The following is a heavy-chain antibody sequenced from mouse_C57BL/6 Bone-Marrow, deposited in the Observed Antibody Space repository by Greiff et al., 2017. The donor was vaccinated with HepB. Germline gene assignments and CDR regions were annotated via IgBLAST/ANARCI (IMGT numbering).Heavy chain of an antibody. V-gene: IGHV5-4*01. CDR2: ISDGGSYT. CDR3: ASLSTTVVARSAY. CDR1: GFTFSSYA. D-gene: IGHD1-1*01. Sequence: EVQLVESGGGLVKPGGSLKLSCAASGFTFSSYAMSWVRQTPEKRLEWVATISDGGSYTYYPDNGKGRFTISRDNAKNNLYLQMSHLKSEDTAMYYCASLSTTVVARSAYWGQGTLVTVSA. J-gene: IGHJ3*01.